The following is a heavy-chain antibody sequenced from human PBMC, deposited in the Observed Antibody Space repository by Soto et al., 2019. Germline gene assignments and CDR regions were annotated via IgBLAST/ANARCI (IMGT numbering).Heavy chain of an antibody. D-gene: IGHD3-22*01. Sequence: PGRSMRLSCAASGFTFSTYSMNWVRQAPGKGLEWVSSLSSSSSYIYYADSVKGRFTISRDNAENSLYLQMNSLRAEDTAVYYCARDYYDSSGTQIMAVWGQGTTITVSS. CDR3: ARDYYDSSGTQIMAV. J-gene: IGHJ6*02. CDR1: GFTFSTYS. V-gene: IGHV3-21*01. CDR2: LSSSSSYI.